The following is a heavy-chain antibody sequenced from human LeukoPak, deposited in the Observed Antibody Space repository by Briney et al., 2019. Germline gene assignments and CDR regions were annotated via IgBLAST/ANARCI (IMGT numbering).Heavy chain of an antibody. D-gene: IGHD4-23*01. CDR1: GGSFTASY. Sequence: SETLSLTCGVDGGSFTASYWSWIRQSPGKGLEWIGEIHHAGGTNYNPSLKSRVTISLDIYKAQFSLNLESVTAADTAVYYCARVTGGGNVAYWYFDLWGRGTLVTVSS. CDR3: ARVTGGGNVAYWYFDL. CDR2: IHHAGGT. V-gene: IGHV4-34*01. J-gene: IGHJ2*01.